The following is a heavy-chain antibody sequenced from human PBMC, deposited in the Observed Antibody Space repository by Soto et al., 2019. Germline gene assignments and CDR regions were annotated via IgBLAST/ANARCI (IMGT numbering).Heavy chain of an antibody. Sequence: ASVKVSCKASGYTFTGYYMHWVRQAPGQGLEWMGWINPNSGGTNYAQKFQGRVTMTRDTSISTAYMELSRLRSDDTAVYYCARDTIVLMVYAIPGYYYYGMDVWGQGTTVTVSS. CDR1: GYTFTGYY. V-gene: IGHV1-2*02. CDR2: INPNSGGT. CDR3: ARDTIVLMVYAIPGYYYYGMDV. J-gene: IGHJ6*02. D-gene: IGHD2-8*01.